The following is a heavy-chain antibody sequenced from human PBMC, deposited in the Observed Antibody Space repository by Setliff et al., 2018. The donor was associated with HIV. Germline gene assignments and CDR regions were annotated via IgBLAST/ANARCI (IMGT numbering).Heavy chain of an antibody. V-gene: IGHV1-3*01. CDR3: AREYSGTSYGDIDF. CDR1: GYTFRIYG. D-gene: IGHD1-26*01. CDR2: INAGNGDT. Sequence: ASVKVSCKASGYTFRIYGIHWVRQVPGQRLEWMGWINAGNGDTKYSQKFQDRVAITGDTSASTVFMELSRLRSEDTGVYYCAREYSGTSYGDIDFWGEGTVVTVSS. J-gene: IGHJ4*02.